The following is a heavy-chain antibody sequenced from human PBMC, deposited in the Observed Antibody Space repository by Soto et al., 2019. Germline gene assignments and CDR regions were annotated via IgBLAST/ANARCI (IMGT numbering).Heavy chain of an antibody. D-gene: IGHD6-13*01. CDR3: ARGRRDADSNRWFPSWFDP. V-gene: IGHV1-18*01. Sequence: QVQLVQSGAEAKKPGASVKVSCKASGYTFTSYGVSWVRQAPGQGLEWMGWISAYNGNTNYEQKLQGRVTMTTDTSRSTAYMELRSLRSDDTAVYYCARGRRDADSNRWFPSWFDPWGQGNLVTVSS. CDR1: GYTFTSYG. CDR2: ISAYNGNT. J-gene: IGHJ5*02.